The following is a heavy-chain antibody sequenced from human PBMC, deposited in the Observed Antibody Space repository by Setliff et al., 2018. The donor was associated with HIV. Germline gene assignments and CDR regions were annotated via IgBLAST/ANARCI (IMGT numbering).Heavy chain of an antibody. CDR1: GDSVSGYY. V-gene: IGHV4-4*07. D-gene: IGHD3-22*01. J-gene: IGHJ3*02. CDR3: ARDRIEVLADSPHDVFDI. Sequence: KPSETLSLTCAVSGDSVSGYYWSWIRQPAGRGLEWIGRVHNSAGSNYNPSLKSRVTMSVGTAKNQLSLKLTAVSAADTAVYYCARDRIEVLADSPHDVFDIWGRGIMVTVSS. CDR2: VHNSAGS.